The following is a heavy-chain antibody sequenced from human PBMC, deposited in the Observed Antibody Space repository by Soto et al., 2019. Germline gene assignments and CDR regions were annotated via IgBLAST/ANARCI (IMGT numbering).Heavy chain of an antibody. CDR1: GDTFSFYT. Sequence: GASVKVSCKASGDTFSFYTINWVRQAPGLGLEWVGRINPIVSMSNYAQKFQGRVSMTADKSTSTAYMELSSLRSDDTAVYYCARPIQFYFDTSAQSAWFDPWGQGTLVTVSS. D-gene: IGHD3-22*01. J-gene: IGHJ5*02. CDR2: INPIVSMS. V-gene: IGHV1-69*02. CDR3: ARPIQFYFDTSAQSAWFDP.